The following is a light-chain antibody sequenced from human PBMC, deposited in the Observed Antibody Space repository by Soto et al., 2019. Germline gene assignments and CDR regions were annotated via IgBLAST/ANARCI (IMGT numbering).Light chain of an antibody. CDR3: QQCGSSST. Sequence: ETVLTQSPATLSLSPGERATLSCRASQSVRSYLAWYQQKPGQAPWLLIYEASKRATGIPARFSGSGSGTDFTLTISSLQTEDFGVYYCQQCGSSSTFGQGTRLEIK. CDR1: QSVRSY. V-gene: IGKV3-11*01. CDR2: EAS. J-gene: IGKJ5*01.